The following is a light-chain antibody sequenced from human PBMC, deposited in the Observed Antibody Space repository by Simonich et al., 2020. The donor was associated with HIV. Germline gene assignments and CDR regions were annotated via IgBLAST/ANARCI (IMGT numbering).Light chain of an antibody. CDR3: QHYNNWPPGT. CDR1: QSVSSN. Sequence: EIVMTQSPAPLSVSPGERATLSCRPSQSVSSNLAGYQQKPGQAHRLLIYGASTRATGVPARFSGSGSGTEFTLTISSLQSEDFAIYYCQHYNNWPPGTFGQGTKVEFK. CDR2: GAS. J-gene: IGKJ1*01. V-gene: IGKV3-15*01.